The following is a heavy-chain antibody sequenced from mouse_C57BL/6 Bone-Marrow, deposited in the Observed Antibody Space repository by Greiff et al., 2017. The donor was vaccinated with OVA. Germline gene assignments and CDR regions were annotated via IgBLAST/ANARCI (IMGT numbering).Heavy chain of an antibody. D-gene: IGHD2-3*01. CDR2: IRSESNNYAT. Sequence: EVQGVESGGGLVQPKGSLKLSCAASGFSFNTYAMNWVRQAPGKGLEWVARIRSESNNYATYYADSVKDRFTISRDDSKSMLYLQMNNLKTEDTAMYYCVRNDNYWYFDVWGTGTTLTVSS. CDR1: GFSFNTYA. V-gene: IGHV10-1*01. CDR3: VRNDNYWYFDV. J-gene: IGHJ1*03.